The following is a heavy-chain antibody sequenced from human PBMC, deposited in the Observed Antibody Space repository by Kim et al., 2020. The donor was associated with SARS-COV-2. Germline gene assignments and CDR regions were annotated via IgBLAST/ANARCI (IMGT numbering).Heavy chain of an antibody. Sequence: GGSLRLSCAASGFTFDDYAMHWVRQAPGKGLEWVSGISWNSGSIGYADSVKGRFTISRDNAKNSLYLQMNSLRAEDTALYYCAKDTNYDSSGYKVNGMHVWGHGATVTVSS. CDR1: GFTFDDYA. V-gene: IGHV3-9*01. CDR3: AKDTNYDSSGYKVNGMHV. CDR2: ISWNSGSI. D-gene: IGHD3-22*01. J-gene: IGHJ6*02.